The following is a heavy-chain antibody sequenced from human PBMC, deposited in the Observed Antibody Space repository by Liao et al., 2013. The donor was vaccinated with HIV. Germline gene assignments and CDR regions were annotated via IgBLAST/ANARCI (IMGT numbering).Heavy chain of an antibody. CDR2: IYYSGST. V-gene: IGHV4-59*01. CDR3: ARLIKARSSSWSVGNFDY. CDR1: GGSISSYY. Sequence: QVQLQESGPGLVKPSETLSLTCTVSGGSISSYYWSWIRQPPGKGLEWIGYIYYSGSTNYNPSLKSRVTISVDTSKNQFSLKLSSVTAADTAVYYCARLIKARSSSWSVGNFDYWGQGTLVTVSS. D-gene: IGHD6-13*01. J-gene: IGHJ4*02.